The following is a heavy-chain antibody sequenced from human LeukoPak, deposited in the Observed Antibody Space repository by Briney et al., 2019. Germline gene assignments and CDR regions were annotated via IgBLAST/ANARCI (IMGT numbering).Heavy chain of an antibody. CDR3: AREGGRYYFDD. Sequence: SVKLSCKASGGTFSSYAISWVRQAPGQGLEWMGGIIPIFGTANYAQKFQGRVTITANASTSTAYMELSSLRSEDTAVYYCAREGGRYYFDDWGQGTLVTVSS. J-gene: IGHJ4*02. D-gene: IGHD2-15*01. CDR2: IIPIFGTA. V-gene: IGHV1-69*13. CDR1: GGTFSSYA.